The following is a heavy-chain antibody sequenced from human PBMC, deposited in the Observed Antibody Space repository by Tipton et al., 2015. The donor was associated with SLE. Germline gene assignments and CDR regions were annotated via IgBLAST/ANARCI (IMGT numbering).Heavy chain of an antibody. J-gene: IGHJ2*01. CDR3: AREVLSTVVYWYFDL. V-gene: IGHV4-4*08. CDR2: IYYSGST. Sequence: TLSLTCTVSGGSISSYYWSWIRQPPGKGLEWIGYIYYSGSTYYNPSLKSRVTISADTSKNQFSLKLTSGTAADTAVYYCAREVLSTVVYWYFDLWGRGTLVTVFS. CDR1: GGSISSYY. D-gene: IGHD4-23*01.